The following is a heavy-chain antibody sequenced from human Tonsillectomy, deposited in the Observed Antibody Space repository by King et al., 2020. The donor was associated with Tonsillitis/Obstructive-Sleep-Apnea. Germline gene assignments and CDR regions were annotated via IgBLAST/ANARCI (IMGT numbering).Heavy chain of an antibody. CDR1: GYTFTGYY. J-gene: IGHJ4*02. CDR3: ARGSFLLTSLDIDY. V-gene: IGHV1-2*02. Sequence: VQLVESGAEVKKPGASVKVSCKASGYTFTGYYMHWVRQAPGQGLEWMGWINPNSGGTDNAQKFQGRVTMTRDTSISTAYMELSSLRSDDTAVDYCARGSFLLTSLDIDYWGQGTLVTVSS. D-gene: IGHD1-26*01. CDR2: INPNSGGT.